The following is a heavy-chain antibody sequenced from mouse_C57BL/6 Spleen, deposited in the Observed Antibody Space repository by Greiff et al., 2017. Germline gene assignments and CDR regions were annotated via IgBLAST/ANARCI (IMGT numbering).Heavy chain of an antibody. Sequence: QVQLQQPGAELVKPGASVKLSCKASGYTFTSYCMHWVKQRPGQGLEWIGMIYPNSGSTNYNEKFKSKATLTVDKSSSTAYMQLSSLTSEDSAVYYCAILGEDLDYWGQGTTLTVSS. CDR2: IYPNSGST. J-gene: IGHJ2*01. V-gene: IGHV1-64*01. D-gene: IGHD3-1*01. CDR1: GYTFTSYC. CDR3: AILGEDLDY.